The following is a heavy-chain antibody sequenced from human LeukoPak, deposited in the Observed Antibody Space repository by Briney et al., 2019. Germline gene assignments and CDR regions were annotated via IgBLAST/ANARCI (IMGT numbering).Heavy chain of an antibody. CDR2: IYYSGST. CDR1: GGSISSSSYY. D-gene: IGHD5-24*01. Sequence: SETLSLTCTVSGGSISSSSYYWGWIRQPPGKGLECIGYIYYSGSTNYNPSLNSRVTISLDTPKNQFSLKLSSVTAADTAVYYCARVKRWSPPWYFDLWAVAPWSLSPQ. CDR3: ARVKRWSPPWYFDL. V-gene: IGHV4-61*05. J-gene: IGHJ2*01.